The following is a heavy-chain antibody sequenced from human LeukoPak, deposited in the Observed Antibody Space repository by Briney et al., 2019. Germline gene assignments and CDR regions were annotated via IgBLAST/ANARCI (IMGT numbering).Heavy chain of an antibody. V-gene: IGHV4-4*07. J-gene: IGHJ4*02. D-gene: IGHD1-26*01. CDR3: ARENSGSYREFDY. Sequence: PGGSLRLSCAASGFTFSNDWMSWVRQAPGKGLEWVGRIYTSGSTNYNASLKSRVSMSVDTSKNQFSLKLSSVTAADTAVFYCARENSGSYREFDYWGQGTLVTVSS. CDR1: GFTFSNDW. CDR2: IYTSGST.